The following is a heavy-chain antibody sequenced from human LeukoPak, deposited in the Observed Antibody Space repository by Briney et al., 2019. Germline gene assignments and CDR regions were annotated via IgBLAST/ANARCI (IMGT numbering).Heavy chain of an antibody. Sequence: SETLSLTCTVSGGSISSSSYYWGWIRQPPGEGLEWIGSIYYSGSTYYNPSLKSRVTISVDTSKNQFSLKLSSVTAADTAVYYCARHGPKSKYYYDSSGKLDYWGQGTLVTVSS. J-gene: IGHJ4*02. D-gene: IGHD3-22*01. CDR1: GGSISSSSYY. CDR2: IYYSGST. CDR3: ARHGPKSKYYYDSSGKLDY. V-gene: IGHV4-39*01.